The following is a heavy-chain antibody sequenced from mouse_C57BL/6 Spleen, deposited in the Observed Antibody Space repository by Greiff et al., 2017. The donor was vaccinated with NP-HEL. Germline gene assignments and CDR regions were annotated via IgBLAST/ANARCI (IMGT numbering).Heavy chain of an antibody. J-gene: IGHJ4*01. CDR2: ISSGSSTI. Sequence: EVHLVESGGGLVKPGGSLKLSCAASGFTFSDYGMHWVRQAPEKGLEWVAYISSGSSTIYYADTVKGRFTISRDNAKNTLFLQMTSLRSEDTAMYYCAREGSSYPNAMDYWGQGTSVTVSS. D-gene: IGHD1-1*01. CDR3: AREGSSYPNAMDY. V-gene: IGHV5-17*01. CDR1: GFTFSDYG.